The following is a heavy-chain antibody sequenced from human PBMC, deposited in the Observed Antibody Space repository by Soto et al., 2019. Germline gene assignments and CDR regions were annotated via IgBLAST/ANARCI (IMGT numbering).Heavy chain of an antibody. V-gene: IGHV3-49*04. J-gene: IGHJ3*02. CDR3: TRVGIWVVTGPGSFDI. D-gene: IGHD2-21*02. CDR2: IRSKAYGGTT. CDR1: GFTFGDYA. Sequence: GGSLRLSCTASGFTFGDYAMSWVRKAPGKGQEWVGFIRSKAYGGTTAYDASVKGRFTISSDDSKNIAYLQMNSLKTEDTAVYYCTRVGIWVVTGPGSFDIWGQGTMVTVSS.